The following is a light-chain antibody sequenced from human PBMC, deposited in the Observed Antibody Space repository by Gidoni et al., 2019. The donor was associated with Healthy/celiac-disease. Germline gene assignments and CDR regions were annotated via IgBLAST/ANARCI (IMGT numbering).Light chain of an antibody. Sequence: DIQMTKSPSSLSASVGDRVTITCRASQSISSYLNWYQQKPGKAPKLLIYAASSLQSGVPSRFSGRGSGTDFTLTISSLQPEDFATYYCQHSYSTPRTFGQGTKVEIK. V-gene: IGKV1-39*01. J-gene: IGKJ1*01. CDR3: QHSYSTPRT. CDR1: QSISSY. CDR2: AAS.